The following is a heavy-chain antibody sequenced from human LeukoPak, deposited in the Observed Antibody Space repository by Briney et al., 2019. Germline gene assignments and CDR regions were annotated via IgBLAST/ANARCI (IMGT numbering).Heavy chain of an antibody. D-gene: IGHD6-19*01. Sequence: GGSLRLSCAASGFTFSSYAMHWVRQAPGKGLEWVAVISYDGSNKYYADSVKGRFTIPRDNSKNTLYLQMNSLRAEDTAVYYCARDRGQWLVQGIDYWGQGTLVTVSS. V-gene: IGHV3-30*04. CDR2: ISYDGSNK. J-gene: IGHJ4*02. CDR1: GFTFSSYA. CDR3: ARDRGQWLVQGIDY.